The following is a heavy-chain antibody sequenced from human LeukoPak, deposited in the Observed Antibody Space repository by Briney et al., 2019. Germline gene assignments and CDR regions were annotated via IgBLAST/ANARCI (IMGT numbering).Heavy chain of an antibody. Sequence: ASVKVSCKASGGTFSSYAISWVRQAPGQGLEWMGGIIPIFGTANYAQKFQGRVTITADESTSTAYMELSSLRSEDTAVYYCARVGNGDPRKGDYWGQGTLVTVSS. CDR3: ARVGNGDPRKGDY. D-gene: IGHD4-17*01. CDR1: GGTFSSYA. V-gene: IGHV1-69*13. J-gene: IGHJ4*02. CDR2: IIPIFGTA.